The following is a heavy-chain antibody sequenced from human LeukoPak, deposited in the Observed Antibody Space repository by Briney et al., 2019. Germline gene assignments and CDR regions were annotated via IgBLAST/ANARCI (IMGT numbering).Heavy chain of an antibody. J-gene: IGHJ6*02. D-gene: IGHD2-2*01. CDR3: ARGRPAAKYIYYYYGMDV. CDR2: IYYSGST. CDR1: GGSSSSYY. Sequence: SETLSLTCTVSGGSSSSYYWSWIRQPPGKGLEWIGHIYYSGSTNYNPSLKSRVTISVDTSKNQFSLKLSSVTAADTAVYYCARGRPAAKYIYYYYGMDVWGQGTTVTVSS. V-gene: IGHV4-59*12.